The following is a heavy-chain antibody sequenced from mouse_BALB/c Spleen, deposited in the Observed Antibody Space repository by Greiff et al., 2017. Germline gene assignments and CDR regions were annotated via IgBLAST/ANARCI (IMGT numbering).Heavy chain of an antibody. Sequence: EVKVVESGGGLVQPGGSLKLSCAASGFTFSSYGMSWVRQTPDKRLELVATINSNGGSTYYPDSVKGRFTISRDNAKNTLYLQMSSLKSEDTAMYYCARDQTPLYYDYDGVWFDYWGQGTTLTVSS. J-gene: IGHJ2*01. CDR1: GFTFSSYG. CDR3: ARDQTPLYYDYDGVWFDY. CDR2: INSNGGST. V-gene: IGHV5-6-3*01. D-gene: IGHD2-4*01.